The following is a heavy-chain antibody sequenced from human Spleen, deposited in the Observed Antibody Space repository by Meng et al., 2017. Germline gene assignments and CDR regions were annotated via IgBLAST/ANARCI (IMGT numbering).Heavy chain of an antibody. D-gene: IGHD3-10*01. CDR1: GGSISSGGFY. V-gene: IGHV4-31*03. Sequence: SETLSLTCTVSGGSISSGGFYWSWIRQHPGKGLEWIGYISHSGNTYYNPSPKSRVIISVDTSKNQFSLKLSSVTAADTAVYYCARKGPLWFGVDYFDYWGQGTLVTVSS. J-gene: IGHJ4*02. CDR3: ARKGPLWFGVDYFDY. CDR2: ISHSGNT.